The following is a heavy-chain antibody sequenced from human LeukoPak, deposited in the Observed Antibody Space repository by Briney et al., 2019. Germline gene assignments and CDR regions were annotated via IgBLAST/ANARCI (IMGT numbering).Heavy chain of an antibody. J-gene: IGHJ3*02. CDR1: GGTFSSYA. CDR2: IIPIFGTA. V-gene: IGHV1-69*13. D-gene: IGHD4-17*01. Sequence: GASVEVSCKASGGTFSSYAISWVRQAPGQGLEWMGGIIPIFGTANYAQKFQGRVTITADESTSTAYMELSSLRSEDTAVYYCARPPTVTTWDAFDIWGQGTMVTVSS. CDR3: ARPPTVTTWDAFDI.